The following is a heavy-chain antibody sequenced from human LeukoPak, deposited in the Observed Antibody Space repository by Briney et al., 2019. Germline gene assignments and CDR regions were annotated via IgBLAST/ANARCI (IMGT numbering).Heavy chain of an antibody. CDR3: ARLAVAGTFDY. Sequence: SETLSLTCSVSGGSISSSIYYWAWIRQPPGKGLEWIGSIYYSGSTYNNLALKSRVTIDTSKNQFSLKLSSVTAADTAVYYCARLAVAGTFDYWGRGTLVTVSS. V-gene: IGHV4-39*01. J-gene: IGHJ4*02. CDR2: IYYSGST. D-gene: IGHD6-19*01. CDR1: GGSISSSIYY.